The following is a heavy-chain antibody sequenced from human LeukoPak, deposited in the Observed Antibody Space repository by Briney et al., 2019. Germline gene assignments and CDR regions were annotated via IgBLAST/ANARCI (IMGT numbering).Heavy chain of an antibody. J-gene: IGHJ4*02. CDR3: ARIFDYGDYSFDY. V-gene: IGHV4-59*01. CDR2: IYYGGAT. D-gene: IGHD4-17*01. Sequence: PPQRPSPTCTLASASMRSYYWGWIRQPPQEGLEWNGYIYYGGATNYNPSLKSRVTISVDTSKSQFSLKLAAVTAADTVVYYCARIFDYGDYSFDYWGQGTLVTVSS. CDR1: SASMRSYY.